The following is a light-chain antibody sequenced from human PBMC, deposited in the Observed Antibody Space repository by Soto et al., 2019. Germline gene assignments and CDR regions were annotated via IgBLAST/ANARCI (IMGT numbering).Light chain of an antibody. V-gene: IGKV3-20*01. CDR3: QQYGNAILT. CDR2: WAS. CDR1: QGFXSSY. Sequence: IELTQSPSTLPMSPAERATLSCRASQGFXSSYLAWYWQNPGQAPCLPXSWASSRAPGIPDRFSGSGSGTDFPLTISRREPEDFASYYFQQYGNAILTVGQGTKVDIK. J-gene: IGKJ1*01.